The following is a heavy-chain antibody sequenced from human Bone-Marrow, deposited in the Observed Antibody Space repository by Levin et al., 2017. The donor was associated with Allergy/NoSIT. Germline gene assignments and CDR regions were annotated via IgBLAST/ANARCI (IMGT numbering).Heavy chain of an antibody. Sequence: SETLSLTCTVSGGSISSGSYYWSWIRQPAGKGLEWIGRIYTSGSTNYNPSLKSRVTISVDTSKNQFSLKLSSVTAADTAVYYCARGLSIRYFDGPFFDYWGQGTLVTVSS. D-gene: IGHD3-9*01. V-gene: IGHV4-61*02. CDR2: IYTSGST. J-gene: IGHJ4*02. CDR3: ARGLSIRYFDGPFFDY. CDR1: GGSISSGSYY.